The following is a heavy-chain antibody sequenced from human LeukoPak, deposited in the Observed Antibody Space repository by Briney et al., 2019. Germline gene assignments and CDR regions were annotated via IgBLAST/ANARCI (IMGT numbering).Heavy chain of an antibody. CDR1: GFTFSSYE. CDR2: ISSSGSTI. D-gene: IGHD6-13*01. J-gene: IGHJ4*02. CDR3: ATSIAAAGTGFGY. Sequence: GGSLRLSCAASGFTFSSYEMNWVRQAPGKGLEWVSYISSSGSTIYYADSVKGRFTISRDNAKNSLYLQMNSLRAEDTAVYYCATSIAAAGTGFGYWGQGTLVTVSS. V-gene: IGHV3-48*03.